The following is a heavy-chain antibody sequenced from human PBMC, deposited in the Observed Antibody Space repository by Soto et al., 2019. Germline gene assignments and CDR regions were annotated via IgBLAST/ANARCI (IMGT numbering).Heavy chain of an antibody. D-gene: IGHD6-19*01. CDR2: FSATSENT. J-gene: IGHJ4*02. V-gene: IGHV3-23*01. CDR1: GFFFSSYT. CDR3: AKARDQQWVRRPFDY. Sequence: EVQLLESGGGLVQPGGSLRLSCVGSGFFFSSYTMTWVRQAPGKGLEWVSSFSATSENTYYADSVRGRFTISRDNSKNTLFLQKNSLTAEDTAMYYCAKARDQQWVRRPFDYWGQGILVIVSS.